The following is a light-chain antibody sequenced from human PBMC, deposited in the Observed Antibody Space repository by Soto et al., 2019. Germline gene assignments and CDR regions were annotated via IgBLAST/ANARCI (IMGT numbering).Light chain of an antibody. V-gene: IGKV2-30*01. CDR3: MQGTHWPPS. CDR2: KVS. CDR1: QSLVYSDGNTY. Sequence: DVVMTQSPLSLPVTLGQPASISCRSSQSLVYSDGNTYLNWFQQRPGQSPRRLIYKVSNRDSGVPDRFSGSGAGTDFTLKISRVEAGDVGVYYCMQGTHWPPSFGQGTKVDIK. J-gene: IGKJ1*01.